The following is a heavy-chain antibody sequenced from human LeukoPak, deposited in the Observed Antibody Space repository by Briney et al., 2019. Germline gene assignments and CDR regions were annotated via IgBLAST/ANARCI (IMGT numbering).Heavy chain of an antibody. CDR3: AKGAWDCSSTSCYFNWFDP. Sequence: GGSLTLSCSASGFTFSSYAMSLVRQAPGKGLEWVSAISGSGGSTYYADSVKGRFTISRDNSKNTLYLQMDSLRAEDTAVYYCAKGAWDCSSTSCYFNWFDPWGQGTLVTVSS. J-gene: IGHJ5*02. V-gene: IGHV3-23*01. CDR2: ISGSGGST. D-gene: IGHD2-2*01. CDR1: GFTFSSYA.